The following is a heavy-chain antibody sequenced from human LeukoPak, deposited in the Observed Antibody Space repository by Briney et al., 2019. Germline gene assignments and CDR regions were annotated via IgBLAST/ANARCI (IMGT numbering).Heavy chain of an antibody. Sequence: GGSLRLSCAASGSTFSSYAMNWVRQAPGKGLEWVSVISSNGDSTYYADSVKGRFTISRDNSKNTLYLQMNSLRAEDTALYYCAKGQSGTTPYWFDPWGQGTLVTVSS. CDR2: ISSNGDST. CDR3: AKGQSGTTPYWFDP. CDR1: GSTFSSYA. J-gene: IGHJ5*02. D-gene: IGHD1-1*01. V-gene: IGHV3-23*01.